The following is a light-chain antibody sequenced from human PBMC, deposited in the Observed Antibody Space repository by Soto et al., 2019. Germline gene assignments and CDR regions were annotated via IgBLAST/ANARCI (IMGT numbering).Light chain of an antibody. Sequence: EIVLTQSPGTLSLSPGERATLSCRASQSVSSSFLAWYQQKPGQAPRLLIYGASTRATGIPDRFSGSGSGTDFTLAISRLEPEDVAVYYCQQYDSPPWTFGQGTKVEIK. CDR1: QSVSSSF. J-gene: IGKJ1*01. V-gene: IGKV3-20*01. CDR3: QQYDSPPWT. CDR2: GAS.